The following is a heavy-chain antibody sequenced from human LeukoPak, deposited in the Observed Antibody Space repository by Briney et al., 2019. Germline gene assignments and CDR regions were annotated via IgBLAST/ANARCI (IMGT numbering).Heavy chain of an antibody. V-gene: IGHV4-61*05. CDR1: GGSIDSSGSY. Sequence: SETLSLTCTVSGGSIDSSGSYWSWIRQPPGKRLEWIGYIYYSGSTNYNPSLKSRVTISVDTSKNQFSLKLSSVTAADTAVYYCASYYYGSGIFDYWGQGTLVTVSS. CDR3: ASYYYGSGIFDY. CDR2: IYYSGST. J-gene: IGHJ4*02. D-gene: IGHD3-10*01.